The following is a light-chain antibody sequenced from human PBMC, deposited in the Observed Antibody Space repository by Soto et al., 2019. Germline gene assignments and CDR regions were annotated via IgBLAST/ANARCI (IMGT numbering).Light chain of an antibody. CDR1: QGINNY. J-gene: IGKJ1*01. CDR2: RAS. V-gene: IGKV1-5*03. CDR3: QQHQSYST. Sequence: DIQMTQSPSAMSASVGDRVTITFRASQGINNYLAWYQQKPGKAPKLLIYRASRLESGVPSRFSGSGSGTEFTLTISSLQPDDFATYYCQQHQSYSTFGQGTKVDIK.